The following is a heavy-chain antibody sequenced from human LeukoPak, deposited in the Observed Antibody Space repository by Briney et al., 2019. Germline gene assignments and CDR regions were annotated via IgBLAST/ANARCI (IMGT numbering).Heavy chain of an antibody. D-gene: IGHD5-18*01. CDR1: GYTFTSTE. J-gene: IGHJ6*02. CDR2: MNPNSGDT. V-gene: IGHV1-8*01. Sequence: ASVKVSCKASGYTFTSTEIMWVRQATGQGLEWMGWMNPNSGDTGYAQKFQGRVTMTRDISTSTAYMELSRLRFEDTAVYYCARAPRQLSYYYGVDVWGQGTTVTVSS. CDR3: ARAPRQLSYYYGVDV.